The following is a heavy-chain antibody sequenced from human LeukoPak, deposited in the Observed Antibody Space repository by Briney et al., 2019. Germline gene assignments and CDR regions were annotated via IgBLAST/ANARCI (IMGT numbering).Heavy chain of an antibody. V-gene: IGHV1-18*01. D-gene: IGHD2-15*01. CDR3: ARDSMVAATPEYDY. Sequence: ASVKVSCKASGYTFTSYGISWARQAPGQGLEWMGWISAYNGNTNYAQKLQGRVTMTTDTSTSTAYMELRSLRSDDTAVYYCARDSMVAATPEYDYWGQGTLVTVSS. J-gene: IGHJ4*02. CDR1: GYTFTSYG. CDR2: ISAYNGNT.